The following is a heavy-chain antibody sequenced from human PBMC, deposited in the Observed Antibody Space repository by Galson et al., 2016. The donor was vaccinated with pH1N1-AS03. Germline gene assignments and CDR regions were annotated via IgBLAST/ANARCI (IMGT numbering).Heavy chain of an antibody. CDR1: GFTFEDYA. CDR3: AKDLLSGGWFTAADS. V-gene: IGHV3-9*01. D-gene: IGHD6-19*01. Sequence: SLRLSCAASGFTFEDYAMHWVRQVPGKGLEWVSGMSWHSAILGYADSVKGRFTISRDNAQNPLYLQMSSLRPEDTAVYFCAKDLLSGGWFTAADSWGQGTLVTVSS. J-gene: IGHJ4*02. CDR2: MSWHSAIL.